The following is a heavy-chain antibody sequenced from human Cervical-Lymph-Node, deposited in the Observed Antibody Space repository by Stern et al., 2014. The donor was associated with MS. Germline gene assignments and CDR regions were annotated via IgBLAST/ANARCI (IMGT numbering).Heavy chain of an antibody. CDR3: ASLFDSSGYFDYS. V-gene: IGHV1-45*02. J-gene: IGHJ4*02. CDR2: ITPFNGNT. CDR1: GHTFTYRY. D-gene: IGHD3-22*01. Sequence: VQLVESGAEVRKTGSSVKVSCKASGHTFTYRYLHWVRQAPGQAPEWMGWITPFNGNTNYAQKFQDRVTITRDTSMNPDYMELRSLRFEDTAMYYCASLFDSSGYFDYSWGQGTLVTVSS.